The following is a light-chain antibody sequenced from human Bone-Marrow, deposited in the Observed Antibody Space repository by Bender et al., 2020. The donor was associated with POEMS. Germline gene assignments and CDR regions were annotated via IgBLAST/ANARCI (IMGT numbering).Light chain of an antibody. V-gene: IGLV2-23*01. CDR1: SSDIGSYDL. Sequence: QSVLTQPASVSGSPGQSITISCTGTSSDIGSYDLVSWYQTHPGNALKLIVYEGNARPAGVSDRFSGSKSGNTASLTISGLQAEDEAGYYCCSYAGSSYWVFGGGTRLTVL. J-gene: IGLJ3*02. CDR2: EGN. CDR3: CSYAGSSYWV.